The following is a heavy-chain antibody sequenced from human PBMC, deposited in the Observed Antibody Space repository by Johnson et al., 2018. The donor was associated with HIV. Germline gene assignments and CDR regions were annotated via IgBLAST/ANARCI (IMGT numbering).Heavy chain of an antibody. Sequence: ELLVESGGGLVQPGGSLRLSCSESRIFFDDYGMRGVRQSPGKGLEWDSGLNCSGGRTGYVDSVKGRFTISRDNSKNTLYLHMTSLRVEDTAVYYCAKDLVLMDFGGAVDVWGQGTMVTVSS. V-gene: IGHV3-20*04. CDR1: RIFFDDYG. CDR3: AKDLVLMDFGGAVDV. D-gene: IGHD2-8*01. CDR2: LNCSGGRT. J-gene: IGHJ3*01.